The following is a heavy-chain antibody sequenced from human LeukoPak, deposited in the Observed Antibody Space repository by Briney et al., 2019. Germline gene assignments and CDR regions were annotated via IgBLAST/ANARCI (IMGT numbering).Heavy chain of an antibody. V-gene: IGHV3-30-3*01. CDR2: ISYDGSNK. J-gene: IGHJ4*02. Sequence: GGSLRLSCAASGFTFSSYAMHWVRQAPGKGLEWVAVISYDGSNKYYADSVKGRFTISRDNSKNTLYLQINSLRAEDTAVYYCAKPFGGIVVVPAAIDYWGQGILVTVSS. CDR1: GFTFSSYA. CDR3: AKPFGGIVVVPAAIDY. D-gene: IGHD2-2*01.